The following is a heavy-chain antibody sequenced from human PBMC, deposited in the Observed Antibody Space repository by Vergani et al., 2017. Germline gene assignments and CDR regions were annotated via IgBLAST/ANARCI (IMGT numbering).Heavy chain of an antibody. CDR1: GGSLSSYY. CDR2: IYYSGST. D-gene: IGHD4-17*01. V-gene: IGHV4-59*01. CDR3: ARDYGDYYYYMDV. J-gene: IGHJ6*03. Sequence: QVQLQESGPGLVKPSETLSLTCTVSGGSLSSYYWSWIRQPPGKGLEWIGYIYYSGSTNYNPSLKSRVTISVDTSKNQFSLKLSSVTAADTAVYYCARDYGDYYYYMDVWGKGTTVTVSS.